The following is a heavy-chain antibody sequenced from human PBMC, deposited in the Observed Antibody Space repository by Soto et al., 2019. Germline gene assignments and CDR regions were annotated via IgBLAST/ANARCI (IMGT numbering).Heavy chain of an antibody. CDR3: ARVGPWVPYYYVSSPYTFENWFDP. CDR2: IYHGRST. CDR1: GYSISSGYY. Sequence: SETLSLTCAVSGYSISSGYYLGWRRQPPGKGLEWIGSIYHGRSTYYNPSLNSRVSLSIDMTNNRVSLILNSVTAADTAVYYCARVGPWVPYYYVSSPYTFENWFDPWGQGTLVTVSS. D-gene: IGHD3-22*01. J-gene: IGHJ5*02. V-gene: IGHV4-38-2*01.